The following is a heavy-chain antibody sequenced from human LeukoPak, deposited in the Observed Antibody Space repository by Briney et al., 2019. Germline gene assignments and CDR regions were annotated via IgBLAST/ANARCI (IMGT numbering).Heavy chain of an antibody. Sequence: GRSLRRSCAASGFTFSSYAMHWVRQAPGKGLEWVAVISYDGSNKYYADSVKGRFTISRDNSKNTLYLQMNSLRAEDTAVYYCARENIAAAAPDYWGQGTLVTVSS. CDR3: ARENIAAAAPDY. CDR1: GFTFSSYA. CDR2: ISYDGSNK. V-gene: IGHV3-30-3*01. D-gene: IGHD6-13*01. J-gene: IGHJ4*02.